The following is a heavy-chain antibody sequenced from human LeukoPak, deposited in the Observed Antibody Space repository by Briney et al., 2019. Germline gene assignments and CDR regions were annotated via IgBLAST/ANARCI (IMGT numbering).Heavy chain of an antibody. CDR2: INHSGST. J-gene: IGHJ5*02. CDR3: ARGLTVRFVMVRGVGFDP. Sequence: SETLSLTCAVYGGSFSGYYWSWIRQPPGKGLEWIGEINHSGSTNYNPSLKSRVTISVDTSKNQFSLKLSSVTAADTAVYYCARGLTVRFVMVRGVGFDPWGQGTLVTVSS. D-gene: IGHD3-10*01. V-gene: IGHV4-34*01. CDR1: GGSFSGYY.